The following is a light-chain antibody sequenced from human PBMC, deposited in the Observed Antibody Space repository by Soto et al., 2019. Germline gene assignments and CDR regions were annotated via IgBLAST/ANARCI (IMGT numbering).Light chain of an antibody. J-gene: IGKJ1*01. CDR1: QGIRSD. Sequence: AIQMTQSPSSLSASVGDRVTITCRASQGIRSDLAWYQKKSGKAPKLLICAASSLQSGVPSRFSGSGFGSDFTLTISSLQPEDFATYYCLQDYGYPRTFGQGTSVEI. V-gene: IGKV1-6*01. CDR2: AAS. CDR3: LQDYGYPRT.